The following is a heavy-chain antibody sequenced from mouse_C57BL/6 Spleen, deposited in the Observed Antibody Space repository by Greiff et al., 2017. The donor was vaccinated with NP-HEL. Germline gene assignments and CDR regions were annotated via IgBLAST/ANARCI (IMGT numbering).Heavy chain of an antibody. J-gene: IGHJ1*03. V-gene: IGHV1-81*01. CDR3: ARVGTTVVAKGYFDV. CDR2: IYPRSGNT. Sequence: VQLQQSGAELARPGASVKLSCKASGYTFTSYGISWVKQRTGQGLEWIGEIYPRSGNTYYNEKFKGKATLTADKSSSTAYMELRSLTSEDSAVYFCARVGTTVVAKGYFDVWGTGTTVTVSS. D-gene: IGHD1-1*01. CDR1: GYTFTSYG.